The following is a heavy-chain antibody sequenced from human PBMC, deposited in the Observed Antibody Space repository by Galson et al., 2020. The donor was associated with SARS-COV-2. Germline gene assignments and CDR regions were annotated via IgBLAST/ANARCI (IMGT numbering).Heavy chain of an antibody. CDR3: ARHDADGDDYLDY. V-gene: IGHV4-39*01. D-gene: IGHD7-27*01. J-gene: IGHJ4*02. CDR1: GGSISSSSYY. CDR2: IYYSGST. Sequence: SQTLSLTCTVSGGSISSSSYYWGWIRQPPGKGLEWIGSIYYSGSTYYNPSLKSRVTISVDTSKNQFSLKLSSVTAADTAVYYCARHDADGDDYLDYWGQGTLVTVSS.